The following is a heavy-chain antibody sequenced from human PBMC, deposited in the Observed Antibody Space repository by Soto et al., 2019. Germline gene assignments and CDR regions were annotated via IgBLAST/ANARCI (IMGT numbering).Heavy chain of an antibody. CDR1: GATFSSYA. CDR2: IIPIFGTA. CDR3: ASDFWSGYYPYYYYGMDV. V-gene: IGHV1-69*01. D-gene: IGHD3-3*01. J-gene: IGHJ6*02. Sequence: QVQLVQSGAEVKQPGSSVKVSCKASGATFSSYAISWVRQAPGQGLEWMGGIIPIFGTADYAQKFQGRVTITADESTSTAYMELSSLRSEDTAVYYCASDFWSGYYPYYYYGMDVWGQGTTVTVSS.